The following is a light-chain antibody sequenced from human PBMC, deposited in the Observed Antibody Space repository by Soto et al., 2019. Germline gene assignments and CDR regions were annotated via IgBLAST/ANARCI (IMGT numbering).Light chain of an antibody. CDR2: SAS. CDR3: QQYGSSFWT. V-gene: IGKV3-20*01. J-gene: IGKJ1*01. CDR1: QSVSSGW. Sequence: EIVLTQSPGTLSLSPGERATLSCRASQSVSSGWLAWYQQKPGQAPRLLIYSASIRATGIPDRFSGSGSGTDFTLNISRLEPEDFAVYYCQQYGSSFWTFGQGTKVEIK.